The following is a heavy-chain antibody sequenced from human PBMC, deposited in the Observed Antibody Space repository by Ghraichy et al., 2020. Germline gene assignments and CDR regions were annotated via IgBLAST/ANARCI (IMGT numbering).Heavy chain of an antibody. CDR3: ARLSEIQLWEFDY. J-gene: IGHJ4*02. Sequence: GESLNISCKGSGYSFTSYWIGWVRQMPGKGLEWMGIIYPGDSDTRCSPSFQGQVTISADKSISTAYLQWNSLKASDTAMYYCARLSEIQLWEFDYWGQGTLVTVSS. CDR2: IYPGDSDT. D-gene: IGHD5-18*01. V-gene: IGHV5-51*01. CDR1: GYSFTSYW.